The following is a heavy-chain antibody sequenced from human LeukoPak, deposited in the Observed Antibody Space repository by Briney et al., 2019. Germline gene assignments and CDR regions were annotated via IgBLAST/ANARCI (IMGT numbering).Heavy chain of an antibody. D-gene: IGHD4-17*01. J-gene: IGHJ4*02. Sequence: ASVKVSCKASEYTFTGYYMHWVRQAPGQGLEWMGIINPSGGSTSYAQKFQGRLTMTRDTSTSTVYVELSSLRSEDTAVYYCARDLYMTAVTTGYFDYWGQGTLVTVSS. V-gene: IGHV1-46*01. CDR3: ARDLYMTAVTTGYFDY. CDR1: EYTFTGYY. CDR2: INPSGGST.